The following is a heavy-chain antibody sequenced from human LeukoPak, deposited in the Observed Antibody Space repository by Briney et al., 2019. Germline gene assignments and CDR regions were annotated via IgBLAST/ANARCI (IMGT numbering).Heavy chain of an antibody. J-gene: IGHJ4*02. CDR1: GYTFTGYY. Sequence: ASVKVSCKSSGYTFTGYYMHWVRQAPGQGLEWMGWINPNSGGTNYAQKFQGRVTMTRDTSISTAYMELSRLRSDDTAVYYCATHSGSYYITLGYWGQGTLVTVSS. CDR3: ATHSGSYYITLGY. D-gene: IGHD1-26*01. CDR2: INPNSGGT. V-gene: IGHV1-2*02.